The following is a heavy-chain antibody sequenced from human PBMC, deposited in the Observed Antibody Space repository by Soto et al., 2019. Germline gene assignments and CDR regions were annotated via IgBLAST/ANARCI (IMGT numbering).Heavy chain of an antibody. J-gene: IGHJ4*02. CDR1: GFTFSNYD. V-gene: IGHV3-30-3*01. CDR3: ARDPPAHGEVGDDFDY. CDR2: IRRGGSNK. D-gene: IGHD5-12*01. Sequence: GGSLRLSCAASGFTFSNYDMRWIRQAPGKGLEWVAYIRRGGSNKYYADSVKGRFTISSDNSKNTLYLQMNSLRAEDTAVYYCARDPPAHGEVGDDFDYWGQGTLVTVSS.